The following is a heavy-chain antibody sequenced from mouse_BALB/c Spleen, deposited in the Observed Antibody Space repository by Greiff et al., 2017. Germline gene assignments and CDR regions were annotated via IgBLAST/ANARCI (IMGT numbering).Heavy chain of an antibody. J-gene: IGHJ3*01. D-gene: IGHD2-14*01. Sequence: DVKLVESGGDLVKPGGSLKLSCAASGFTFSSYTMSWVRQTPEKRLEWVAYISNGGGSTYYPDTVKGRFTISRDNAKNTLYLQMSSLKSEDTAMYYCARHEDYRYPFAYWGQGTLVTVSA. CDR3: ARHEDYRYPFAY. V-gene: IGHV5-12-2*01. CDR2: ISNGGGST. CDR1: GFTFSSYT.